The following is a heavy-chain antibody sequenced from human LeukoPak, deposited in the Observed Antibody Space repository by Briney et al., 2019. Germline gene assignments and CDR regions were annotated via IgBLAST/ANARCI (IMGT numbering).Heavy chain of an antibody. CDR3: AKDDDGHHHGVDH. V-gene: IGHV3-23*01. D-gene: IGHD4-17*01. J-gene: IGHJ4*02. CDR2: IGYSAGDT. CDR1: GFTVSSYA. Sequence: GGSPRLSCAASGFTVSSYAMTWVRQAPGKGLEWVSAIGYSAGDTYYADSVKGRFTISRDNSMNTLYLQMSSLRADDTALYYCAKDDDGHHHGVDHWGQGTLVTVSS.